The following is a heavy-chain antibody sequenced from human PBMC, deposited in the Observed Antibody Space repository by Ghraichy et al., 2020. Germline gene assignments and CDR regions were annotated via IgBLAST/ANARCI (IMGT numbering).Heavy chain of an antibody. CDR2: ISGSGGST. D-gene: IGHD6-19*01. J-gene: IGHJ6*02. V-gene: IGHV3-23*01. Sequence: GGSQRLSCAASGFTFSSYAMSWVRQAPGKGLEWVSAISGSGGSTYYADSVKGRFTISRDNSKNTLYLQMNSLRAEDTAVYYCAKEGLAVAGTLPYYYYGMDVWGQGTTVTVSS. CDR3: AKEGLAVAGTLPYYYYGMDV. CDR1: GFTFSSYA.